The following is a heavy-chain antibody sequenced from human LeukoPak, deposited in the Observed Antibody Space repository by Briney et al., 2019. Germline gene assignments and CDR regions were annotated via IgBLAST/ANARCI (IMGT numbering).Heavy chain of an antibody. Sequence: SETLSLTCAVYGGSFSGYYWSWIRQPPGKGLEWIGEINHSGSTNYNPSLKSRVTISVDTSKNQFSLKLSSVTAADTAVYYYARAPSYYYDSSGYYYGRAYYFDYWGQGTLVTVSS. J-gene: IGHJ4*02. CDR2: INHSGST. CDR3: ARAPSYYYDSSGYYYGRAYYFDY. V-gene: IGHV4-34*01. D-gene: IGHD3-22*01. CDR1: GGSFSGYY.